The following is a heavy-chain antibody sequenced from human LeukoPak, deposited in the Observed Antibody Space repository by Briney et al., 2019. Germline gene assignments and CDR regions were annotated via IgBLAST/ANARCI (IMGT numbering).Heavy chain of an antibody. CDR1: GFTYSEYW. CDR2: IKPDGRGK. Sequence: PGGSLRLSCAASGFTYSEYWMSWVRQAPAKGREGVATIKPDGRGKYYVDSVTGRFTISRDNAQNSLYLQMHSLRAENTALYYWAQGGTWGGDYWGQGTLVSVSS. J-gene: IGHJ4*02. D-gene: IGHD3-16*01. V-gene: IGHV3-7*01. CDR3: AQGGTWGGDY.